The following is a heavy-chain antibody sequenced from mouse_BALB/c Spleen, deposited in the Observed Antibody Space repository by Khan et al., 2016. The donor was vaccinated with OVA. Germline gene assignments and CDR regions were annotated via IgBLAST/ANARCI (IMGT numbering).Heavy chain of an antibody. V-gene: IGHV1S81*02. J-gene: IGHJ3*01. Sequence: QVQLQQPGAELVKPGASVQLSCKASGYTFSSYWMLWVKQRPGQGLEWIGEINPSNGRTNYNEKFRSKATLTVDKSSITAYMQLSSLTSEDSAVYYCARSTMITTEFGYWGQGTLVTVSA. CDR3: ARSTMITTEFGY. D-gene: IGHD2-4*01. CDR1: GYTFSSYW. CDR2: INPSNGRT.